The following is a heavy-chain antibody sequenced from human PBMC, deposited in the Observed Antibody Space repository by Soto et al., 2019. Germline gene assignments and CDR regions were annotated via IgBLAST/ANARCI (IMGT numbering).Heavy chain of an antibody. V-gene: IGHV1-24*01. CDR3: ARGFPLWFDP. Sequence: ASVKVYCKVAGYTLTVLSMHWGRQAPGKGLEWMGGFDPEDGETIYAQKFQGRVTITRDTSADTAYMELSSLRSEDTAVYYCARGFPLWFDPWGQGTLVTVSS. CDR2: FDPEDGET. D-gene: IGHD3-16*02. J-gene: IGHJ5*02. CDR1: GYTLTVLS.